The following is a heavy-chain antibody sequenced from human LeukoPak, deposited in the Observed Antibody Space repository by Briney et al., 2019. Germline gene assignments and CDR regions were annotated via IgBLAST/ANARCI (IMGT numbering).Heavy chain of an antibody. Sequence: ASVKVSCKASGYTFTDYYIHWVRQAPGQGLEWMGWMNPNSGNTGYAQKFQGRVTITRNTSISTAYMELRSLRSDDTAVYYCARGQSSTWYFSAYSFNWFDPWGQGTLVTVSS. CDR1: GYTFTDYY. J-gene: IGHJ5*02. D-gene: IGHD6-13*01. V-gene: IGHV1-8*03. CDR3: ARGQSSTWYFSAYSFNWFDP. CDR2: MNPNSGNT.